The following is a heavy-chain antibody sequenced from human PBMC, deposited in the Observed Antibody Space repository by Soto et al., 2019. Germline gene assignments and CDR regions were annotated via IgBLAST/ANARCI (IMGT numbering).Heavy chain of an antibody. D-gene: IGHD3-10*01. CDR1: GFTFSSYD. CDR3: ETSITMVPGSLHYYSGMDD. CDR2: IGTAGAP. V-gene: IGHV3-13*05. J-gene: IGHJ6*02. Sequence: WVSMRLSCAASGFTFSSYDMHWVRQATGKGLEWVSAIGTAGAPYYPCSVKGRFTISRENAKNPWYLQINSLRAGDTAVYYSETSITMVPGSLHYYSGMDDWGPGTTVNISS.